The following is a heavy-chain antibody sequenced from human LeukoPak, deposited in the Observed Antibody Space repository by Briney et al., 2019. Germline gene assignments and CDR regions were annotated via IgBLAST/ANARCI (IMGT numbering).Heavy chain of an antibody. J-gene: IGHJ4*02. D-gene: IGHD3-22*01. V-gene: IGHV4-61*01. CDR3: ARDYYDSSLTYFDY. Sequence: KPSETLSLTCTVSGGSVSSGSYFWSWIRQPPGKGLEWIAFIYHTGSTNYNPSLKSRVTISVDTSKNQFSLELSSVTAADTAVYYCARDYYDSSLTYFDYWGQGTLVTVSS. CDR1: GGSVSSGSYF. CDR2: IYHTGST.